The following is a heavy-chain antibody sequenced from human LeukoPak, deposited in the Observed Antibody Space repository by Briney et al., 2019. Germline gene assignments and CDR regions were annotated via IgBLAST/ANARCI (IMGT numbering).Heavy chain of an antibody. J-gene: IGHJ4*02. CDR1: GFTFSSSW. CDR3: ARDVGSVGAVCDY. V-gene: IGHV3-74*01. D-gene: IGHD1-26*01. CDR2: INSDGSRT. Sequence: PGGSLRLSCAASGFTFSSSWMHWVRQVPGKGLVWVSRINSDGSRTSYADSVKGRFTISRDNAKNTLYLQMNSLRAEDTAVYYCARDVGSVGAVCDYWGQGTLVTVSS.